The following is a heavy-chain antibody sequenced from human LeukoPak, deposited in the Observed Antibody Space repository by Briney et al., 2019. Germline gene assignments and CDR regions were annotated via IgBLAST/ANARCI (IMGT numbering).Heavy chain of an antibody. CDR2: VHYSGST. Sequence: SETLSLTCSVSDGSTSGYYWSWIRQPPGKGLEWIGYVHYSGSTIYNPSLKSRVTISVDTSKNQLSLKLRSVTAADTAVYHCVRLQPNTGEWAFDIWGQGTMVSVSS. CDR1: DGSTSGYY. D-gene: IGHD1-1*01. CDR3: VRLQPNTGEWAFDI. J-gene: IGHJ3*02. V-gene: IGHV4-59*01.